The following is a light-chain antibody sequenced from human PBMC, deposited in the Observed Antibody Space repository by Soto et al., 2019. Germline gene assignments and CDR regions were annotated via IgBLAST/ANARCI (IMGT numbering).Light chain of an antibody. V-gene: IGKV3-15*01. CDR3: QQYNVWPLT. Sequence: EIVMTQSPATLSVSPGERATLSCRASQSVSSNLAWYQQKPGQTPKLLIYDASTRATGIPARFSGSGSGTEFALTISSLQSEDVAVYYCQQYNVWPLTFGGGTKVEFK. CDR1: QSVSSN. CDR2: DAS. J-gene: IGKJ4*01.